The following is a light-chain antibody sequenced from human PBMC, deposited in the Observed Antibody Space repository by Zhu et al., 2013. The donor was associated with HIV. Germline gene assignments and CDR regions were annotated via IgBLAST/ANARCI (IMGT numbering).Light chain of an antibody. CDR3: QQRSNWPPIT. V-gene: IGKV3-11*01. CDR2: DAS. J-gene: IGKJ3*01. Sequence: EIVLTQSPATLSLSPGERATLSCRSSQNIGNSLAWYQQKPGQAPRLVIYDASTRATGIPARFSGSGSGADFSLTINSLESEDFAVYYCQQRSNWPPITFGPGTKVDFK. CDR1: QNIGNS.